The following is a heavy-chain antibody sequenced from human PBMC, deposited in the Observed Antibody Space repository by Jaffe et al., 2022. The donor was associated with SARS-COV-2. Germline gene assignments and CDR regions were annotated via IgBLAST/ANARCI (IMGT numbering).Heavy chain of an antibody. D-gene: IGHD1-26*01. Sequence: QVQLVESGGGVVQPGRSLRLSCAASGFTFSSYGMHWVRQAPGKGLEWVAVIWYDGSNKYYADSVKGRFTISRDNSKNTLYLQMNSLRAEDTAVYYCAREDLYSGSYPYYYGMDVWGQGTTVTVSS. J-gene: IGHJ6*02. V-gene: IGHV3-33*01. CDR1: GFTFSSYG. CDR2: IWYDGSNK. CDR3: AREDLYSGSYPYYYGMDV.